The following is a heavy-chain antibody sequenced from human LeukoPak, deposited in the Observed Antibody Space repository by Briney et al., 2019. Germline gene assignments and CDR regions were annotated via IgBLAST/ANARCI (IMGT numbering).Heavy chain of an antibody. V-gene: IGHV7-4-1*02. CDR3: ARVASSSWYAQTLMRY. J-gene: IGHJ4*02. Sequence: NTNTGTPTYAQGFTGRFVFSLDTSVSTAYLQISSLKAEDTAVYYCARVASSSWYAQTLMRYWGQGTLVTVSS. D-gene: IGHD6-13*01. CDR2: NTNTGTP.